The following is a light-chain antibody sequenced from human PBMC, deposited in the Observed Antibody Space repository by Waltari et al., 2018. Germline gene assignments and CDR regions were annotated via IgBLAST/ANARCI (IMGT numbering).Light chain of an antibody. CDR2: WAS. J-gene: IGKJ3*01. V-gene: IGKV4-1*01. Sequence: DIVLTQSPDSLAVSLGERATINCKSSQSVSYSSNTRDYLAWYQQKPGQPPKLLIYWASTRESGVPDRFSGSGSGTDFTLTISSLQAEDVAVYYCQQYYSNFFTFGPGTKVDIK. CDR3: QQYYSNFFT. CDR1: QSVSYSSNTRDY.